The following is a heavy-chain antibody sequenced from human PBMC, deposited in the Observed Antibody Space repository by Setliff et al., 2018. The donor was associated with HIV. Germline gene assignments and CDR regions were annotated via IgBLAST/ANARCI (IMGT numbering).Heavy chain of an antibody. CDR2: ISPDGNRN. J-gene: IGHJ5*02. CDR3: ARVLLRTNAVYGVVSNQFDP. D-gene: IGHD2-8*01. V-gene: IGHV3-7*03. Sequence: PGESLKISCAASGFTFSNFWMHWVRQAPGKGLEWVASISPDGNRNHCVGSVKGRFTASRDNAKSSLYLQMNSLRAEDTAVYYCARVLLRTNAVYGVVSNQFDPWGQGTLVTVSS. CDR1: GFTFSNFW.